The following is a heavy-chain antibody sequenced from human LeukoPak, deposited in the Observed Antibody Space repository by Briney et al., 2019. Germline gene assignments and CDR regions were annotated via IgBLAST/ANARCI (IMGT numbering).Heavy chain of an antibody. V-gene: IGHV3-21*04. CDR2: ISSSSSYI. Sequence: PGGSLRLSCAASGFTFSSYSMNWVRQAPGKGLEWVSSISSSSSYIYYADSVKGRFTISRGNAKNSLYLQMNSLRAEDTALYYCARVSDISVAAYFDYWGQGTLVTVSS. CDR1: GFTFSSYS. J-gene: IGHJ4*02. CDR3: ARVSDISVAAYFDY. D-gene: IGHD6-19*01.